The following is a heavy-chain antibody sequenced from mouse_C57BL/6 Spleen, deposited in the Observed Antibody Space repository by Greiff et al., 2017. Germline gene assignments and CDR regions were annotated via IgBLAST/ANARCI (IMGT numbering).Heavy chain of an antibody. J-gene: IGHJ3*01. Sequence: QVQLQQSGPGLVQPSQSLSITCPVSGFSLTSYGVHWVRQPPGKGLEWLGVSWSGGSTDYNAAFISRLSISKDNSKSQVFFKMNSLQADDTAIYYCAKIYYYWGQGTLVTVSA. CDR3: AKIYYY. D-gene: IGHD1-1*01. V-gene: IGHV2-4*01. CDR2: SWSGGST. CDR1: GFSLTSYG.